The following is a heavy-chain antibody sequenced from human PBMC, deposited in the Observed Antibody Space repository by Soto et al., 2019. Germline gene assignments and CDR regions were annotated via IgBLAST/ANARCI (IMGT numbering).Heavy chain of an antibody. Sequence: GGSLRLSCAASGFTFSSYSMNWVRQAPGKGLEWVSFISSSGDSTYYADSVKGRFTISRDNSKNTLYLQMNSLRAEDTAVYYCARRGPGTYFDYWGQGTLVTVSS. J-gene: IGHJ4*02. CDR3: ARRGPGTYFDY. CDR1: GFTFSSYS. V-gene: IGHV3-23*01. CDR2: ISSSGDST. D-gene: IGHD6-13*01.